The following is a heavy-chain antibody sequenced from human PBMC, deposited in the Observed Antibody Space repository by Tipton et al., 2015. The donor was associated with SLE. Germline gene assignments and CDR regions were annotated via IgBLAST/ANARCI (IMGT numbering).Heavy chain of an antibody. Sequence: SLRLSCAASGFTFSSYGMHWVRQVPGKGLEWVAVIWYDGSEKYYADSVKGRFTISRDNSKNTVFLLMNNVRVEDTAVYYCEGIAMPGEAFDIGGQETVVTVSS. CDR2: IWYDGSEK. V-gene: IGHV3-33*01. CDR1: GFTFSSYG. CDR3: EGIAMPGEAFDI. J-gene: IGHJ3*02. D-gene: IGHD3-10*02.